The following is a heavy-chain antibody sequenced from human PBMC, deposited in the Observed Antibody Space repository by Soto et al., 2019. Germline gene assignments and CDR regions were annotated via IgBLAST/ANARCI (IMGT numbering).Heavy chain of an antibody. V-gene: IGHV1-18*01. CDR2: ISAYNGNT. J-gene: IGHJ4*02. D-gene: IGHD6-19*01. Sequence: ASVKVSCKASGYTFTSYGISWVRQAPGQGLEWMGWISAYNGNTNYAQKLQGRVTITTDTSTSTAYMELRSLRSDDTAVYYCAREISQAVAGTFDYFDYWGQGTLVTVSS. CDR1: GYTFTSYG. CDR3: AREISQAVAGTFDYFDY.